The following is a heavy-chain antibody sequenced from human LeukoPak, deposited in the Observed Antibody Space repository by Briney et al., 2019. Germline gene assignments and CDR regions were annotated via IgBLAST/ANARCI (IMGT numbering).Heavy chain of an antibody. Sequence: GGSLRLSCAASGFTFDGYGLSWVRLAPGKGGEGVSGINWNGGKTGYADSVKGRFTISRDSAKNALYLQMNSLRDEDTALYYCARDSERGYSYGYPFFDYWGQGTLVTVSS. CDR3: ARDSERGYSYGYPFFDY. CDR2: INWNGGKT. V-gene: IGHV3-20*04. D-gene: IGHD5-18*01. CDR1: GFTFDGYG. J-gene: IGHJ4*02.